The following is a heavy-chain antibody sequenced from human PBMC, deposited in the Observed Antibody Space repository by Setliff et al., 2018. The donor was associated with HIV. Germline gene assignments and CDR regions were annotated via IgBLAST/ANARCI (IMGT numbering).Heavy chain of an antibody. CDR3: ARHGDYNWNYERGNYFDY. CDR1: GYSFTTLW. Sequence: GESLKISCQASGYSFTTLWTAWVRQMPGKGLEWMGMVFPDDSDTRYSPSFQGQVTISADKSISTAYLQWSSLKASDTAMYCCARHGDYNWNYERGNYFDYWGQGTLVTVSS. J-gene: IGHJ4*02. V-gene: IGHV5-51*01. CDR2: VFPDDSDT. D-gene: IGHD1-7*01.